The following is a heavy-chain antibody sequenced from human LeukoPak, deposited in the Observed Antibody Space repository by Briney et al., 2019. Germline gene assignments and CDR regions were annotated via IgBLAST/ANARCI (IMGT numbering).Heavy chain of an antibody. CDR1: GFTFSSYA. D-gene: IGHD6-19*01. V-gene: IGHV3-23*01. J-gene: IGHJ1*01. CDR3: AKDHSSGWQDKYFQH. CDR2: MSASGGST. Sequence: HPGGSLRLSCAASGFTFSSYAMSWVRQAPGEGLEWVSAMSASGGSTYYADSVKGRFTISRDNSKNTLYLQMNSLRAEDTAEYYCAKDHSSGWQDKYFQHWGQGTLVAVSS.